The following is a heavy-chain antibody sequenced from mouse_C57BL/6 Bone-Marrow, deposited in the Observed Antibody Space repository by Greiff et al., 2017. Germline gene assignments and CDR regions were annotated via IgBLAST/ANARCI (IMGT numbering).Heavy chain of an antibody. Sequence: EVKLQQSGPELVKPGASVKISCKASGYTFTDYYMNWVKQSHGKSLEWIGDINPNNGGTSYNQKFKGKATLTVDKSSSTAYMELRSLTSEDSAVYYCAREGAYWGQGTLVTVSA. J-gene: IGHJ3*01. V-gene: IGHV1-26*01. CDR3: AREGAY. CDR1: GYTFTDYY. CDR2: INPNNGGT.